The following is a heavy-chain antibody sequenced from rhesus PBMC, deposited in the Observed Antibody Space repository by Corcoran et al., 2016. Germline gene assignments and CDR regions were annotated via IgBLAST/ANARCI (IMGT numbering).Heavy chain of an antibody. V-gene: IGHV4-169*02. Sequence: QLQLQASGPGLVKPSATLSVTCAVSGGSLSSIYWRWIRPPPGQGLEWIGRSYGSGSSTNYNPSLKSRVTLSVDTSKNQLSLKLSSVTAADTAVYYCASLTTGVSRDYWGQGVLVTVSS. CDR2: SYGSGSST. J-gene: IGHJ4*01. CDR1: GGSLSSIY. CDR3: ASLTTGVSRDY. D-gene: IGHD3-22*01.